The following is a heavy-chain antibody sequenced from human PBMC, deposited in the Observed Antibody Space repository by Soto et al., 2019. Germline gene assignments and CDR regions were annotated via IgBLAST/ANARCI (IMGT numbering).Heavy chain of an antibody. CDR3: VRQGCNGGACYSDWYFDL. CDR2: IYPTDSDV. J-gene: IGHJ2*01. CDR1: GYSFASYW. Sequence: EVQLVQSGVEVKKPGESLKISCKGSGYSFASYWIGWVRQMPGKGLEWMGTIYPTDSDVRYSPSFQGQVTISADRANSTAYLQWRSLKASDTAMYYCVRQGCNGGACYSDWYFDLWGRGTLVTVSS. V-gene: IGHV5-51*01. D-gene: IGHD2-21*02.